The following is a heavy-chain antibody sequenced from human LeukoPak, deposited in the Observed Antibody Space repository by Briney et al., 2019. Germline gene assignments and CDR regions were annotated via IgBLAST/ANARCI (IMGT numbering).Heavy chain of an antibody. J-gene: IGHJ4*02. V-gene: IGHV3-66*01. Sequence: PGGSLRLSCAASEFTVSSNYMNWVRQAPGKGLEWVSVIYRGGSTYYADSVKGRFTISRDNSKHTLYLQMNSLRAEDTAVYYCAGGARRQQPFDYWGQGTLVTVSS. CDR1: EFTVSSNY. CDR2: IYRGGST. CDR3: AGGARRQQPFDY. D-gene: IGHD6-13*01.